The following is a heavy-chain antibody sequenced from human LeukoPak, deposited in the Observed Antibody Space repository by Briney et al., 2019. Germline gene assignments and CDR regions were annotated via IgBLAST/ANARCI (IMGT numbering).Heavy chain of an antibody. J-gene: IGHJ4*02. CDR2: IYYSGST. CDR3: ARDRTKHTVTTHFDL. CDR1: GGSISSYY. D-gene: IGHD4-17*01. V-gene: IGHV4-59*12. Sequence: PSETLSLTCTVSGGSISSYYWSWIRQPPGKGLEWIGYIYYSGSTNYNPSLKSRVTISVDTSKNQFSLKLSSVTAADTAVYYCARDRTKHTVTTHFDLWGQGSLVVVSS.